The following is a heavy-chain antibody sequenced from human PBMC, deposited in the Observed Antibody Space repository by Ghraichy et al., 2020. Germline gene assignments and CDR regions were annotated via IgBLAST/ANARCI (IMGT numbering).Heavy chain of an antibody. CDR1: GFTFSDYW. V-gene: IGHV3-74*01. Sequence: SCAASGFTFSDYWMHWVRQAPGKGPVWVSRIKSDGSTSYADSVKGRFTISRDNAKNTLYLQMSSLRAEDTAVYFCVYGSGYFFDYWGQGTLVTVSS. J-gene: IGHJ4*02. D-gene: IGHD3-10*01. CDR2: IKSDGST. CDR3: VYGSGYFFDY.